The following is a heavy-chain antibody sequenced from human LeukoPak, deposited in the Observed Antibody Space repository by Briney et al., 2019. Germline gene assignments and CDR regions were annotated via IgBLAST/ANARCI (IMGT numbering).Heavy chain of an antibody. Sequence: ASVKVSCKASGDTFTSYGISWVRQAPGQGLEWMGWISAYNGNTNYAQKLQGRVTMTTDTSTSTAYMELRSLGSDDTAVYYCARVLGYCSSTSCYAIWFDPWGQGTLVTVSS. J-gene: IGHJ5*02. D-gene: IGHD2-2*01. CDR1: GDTFTSYG. CDR2: ISAYNGNT. V-gene: IGHV1-18*01. CDR3: ARVLGYCSSTSCYAIWFDP.